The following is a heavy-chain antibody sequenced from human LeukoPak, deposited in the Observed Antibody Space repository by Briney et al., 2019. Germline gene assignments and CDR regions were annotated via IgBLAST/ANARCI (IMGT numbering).Heavy chain of an antibody. Sequence: GASVKVSCKASGYTFTSYDINWVRQATGQGLERMGWMNPNSGNTGYAQKFQGRVTITRNTSITTTYMELSSLRSEDTAVYYCARRSAYGSGSYYVDYWGQGTLVTVSS. V-gene: IGHV1-8*03. D-gene: IGHD3-10*01. J-gene: IGHJ4*02. CDR2: MNPNSGNT. CDR3: ARRSAYGSGSYYVDY. CDR1: GYTFTSYD.